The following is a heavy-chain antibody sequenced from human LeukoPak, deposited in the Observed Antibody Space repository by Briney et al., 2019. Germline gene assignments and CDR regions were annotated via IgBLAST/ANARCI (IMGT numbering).Heavy chain of an antibody. V-gene: IGHV3-30*02. CDR1: RFTFSDYY. D-gene: IGHD3-10*01. J-gene: IGHJ5*02. CDR2: IRYEGSSK. Sequence: GGSLRLSCAASRFTFSDYYMSWIRQAPGKGLEWVAFIRYEGSSKYYADSVKGRFTISRDNSKNTLYLQMDSLRPEDTAVYYCAKDLLRDRWFGESWGQGTLVTVSS. CDR3: AKDLLRDRWFGES.